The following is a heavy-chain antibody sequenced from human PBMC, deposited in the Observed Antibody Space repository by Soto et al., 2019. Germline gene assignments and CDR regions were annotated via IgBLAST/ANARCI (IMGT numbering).Heavy chain of an antibody. V-gene: IGHV4-39*01. CDR3: ARRYYYDSSGYYSLPYYFDY. CDR1: GGSISSSSYY. J-gene: IGHJ4*02. CDR2: IYYSGST. D-gene: IGHD3-22*01. Sequence: PSETLSLTCTVSGGSISSSSYYWGWIRQPPGKGPEWIGSIYYSGSTYYNPSLKSRVTISVDTSKNQFSLKLSSVTAADTAVYYCARRYYYDSSGYYSLPYYFDYWGQGTLVTVS.